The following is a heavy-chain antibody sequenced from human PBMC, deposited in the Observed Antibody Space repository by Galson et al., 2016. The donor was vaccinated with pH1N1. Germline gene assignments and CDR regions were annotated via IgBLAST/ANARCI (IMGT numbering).Heavy chain of an antibody. D-gene: IGHD2-21*02. J-gene: IGHJ4*02. CDR3: ARATFCGGDCSSGEGD. V-gene: IGHV1-69*13. Sequence: SVKVSCKASGGTFTNYPISWVRQAPGQALEWMGGIVPLFNTLHYAQKFRGRLTIIADVSTSTAYMQLSSLTSEDTAVYYCARATFCGGDCSSGEGDWGQGTLITVSS. CDR1: GGTFTNYP. CDR2: IVPLFNTL.